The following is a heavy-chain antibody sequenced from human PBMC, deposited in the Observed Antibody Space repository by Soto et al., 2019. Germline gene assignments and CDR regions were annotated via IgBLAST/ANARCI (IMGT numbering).Heavy chain of an antibody. J-gene: IGHJ5*02. CDR1: GFSLSTTGRG. CDR3: AHRGYGDYPRDNWFDP. Sequence: QITLKESGPTLVKPTQALTLTYSFSGFSLSTTGRGVGWVRQPPGKALEWLAVIYWNDDKRFSPSLKSRLTITKDTSKNQVVLTMTNMDPVDTATYYCAHRGYGDYPRDNWFDPWGQGTLVTVSS. V-gene: IGHV2-5*01. CDR2: IYWNDDK. D-gene: IGHD4-17*01.